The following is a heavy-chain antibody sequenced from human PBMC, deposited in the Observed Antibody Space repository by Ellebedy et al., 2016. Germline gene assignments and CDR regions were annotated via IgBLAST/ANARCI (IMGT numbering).Heavy chain of an antibody. J-gene: IGHJ4*02. D-gene: IGHD4-23*01. CDR1: GYTFTSYG. Sequence: ASVKVSXXTSGYTFTSYGIGWVRQAPGQGLEWMGWISASSGKTNYAQKFQGRVTMTVDTTTSTVYMGLRSLRSDDTAVYYCARPAPSTPNYFDYWGQGTLVTVSS. CDR2: ISASSGKT. V-gene: IGHV1-18*04. CDR3: ARPAPSTPNYFDY.